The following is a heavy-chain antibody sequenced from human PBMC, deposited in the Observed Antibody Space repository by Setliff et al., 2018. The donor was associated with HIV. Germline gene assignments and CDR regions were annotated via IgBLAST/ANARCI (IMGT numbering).Heavy chain of an antibody. Sequence: ASVKVSCKASGYSFGIYDIYWVRQATGQGPEWMGWMNPENGKTGYAQTFQGRVTMTKDTSTSTAYMELRGLRSEDTAVYYCARGGRRSYYYYFHMDVWGKGTTVTVSS. CDR1: GYSFGIYD. J-gene: IGHJ6*03. CDR3: ARGGRRSYYYYFHMDV. CDR2: MNPENGKT. V-gene: IGHV1-8*02.